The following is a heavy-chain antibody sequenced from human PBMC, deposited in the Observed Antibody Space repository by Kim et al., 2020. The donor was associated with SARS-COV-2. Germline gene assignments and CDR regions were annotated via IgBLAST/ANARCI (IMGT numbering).Heavy chain of an antibody. CDR1: GFPFNTYW. J-gene: IGHJ4*02. CDR2: MNSDGGIT. V-gene: IGHV3-74*03. D-gene: IGHD2-8*01. CDR3: VRPVSDCRNGVCRYFFDH. Sequence: GGSLRLSCAASGFPFNTYWMYWVRQPPGKGPVWVARMNSDGGITTYADSVKGRFSISRNNAKNTMYLQMNRLRVDDTAVYYCVRPVSDCRNGVCRYFFDHWGQGTLVIVSS.